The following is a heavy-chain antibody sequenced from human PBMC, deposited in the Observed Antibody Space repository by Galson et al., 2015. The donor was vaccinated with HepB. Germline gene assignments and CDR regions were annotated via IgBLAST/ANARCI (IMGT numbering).Heavy chain of an antibody. Sequence: SLRLSCAAPGFTFSDYYMSWIRQAPGKGLEWVSYISSSSSYTNYADSVKGRFTISRDNAKNSLYLQMNSLRAEDTAVYYCARDLNGYNSISPEYWGQGTLVTVSS. V-gene: IGHV3-11*06. CDR2: ISSSSSYT. D-gene: IGHD5-24*01. CDR3: ARDLNGYNSISPEY. CDR1: GFTFSDYY. J-gene: IGHJ4*02.